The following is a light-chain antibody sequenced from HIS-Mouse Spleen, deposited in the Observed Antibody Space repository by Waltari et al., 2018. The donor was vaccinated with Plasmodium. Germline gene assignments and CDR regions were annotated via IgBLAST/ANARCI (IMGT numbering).Light chain of an antibody. CDR1: SSDVGGYNS. V-gene: IGLV2-8*01. CDR2: EVS. CDR3: SSYAGSNNLV. J-gene: IGLJ2*01. Sequence: QSVLTQPPSASGTPGQRVTISCTGTSSDVGGYNSVPWYQQHPGKAPKLMIYEVSKRPSGVPDRFSGSKSGNTASLTVSGLQAEDEADYYCSSYAGSNNLVFGGGTKLTVL.